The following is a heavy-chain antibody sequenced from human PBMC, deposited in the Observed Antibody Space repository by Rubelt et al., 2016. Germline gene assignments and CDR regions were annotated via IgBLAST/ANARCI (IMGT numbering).Heavy chain of an antibody. J-gene: IGHJ4*02. CDR2: IKQDGGET. CDR3: ATSWDY. V-gene: IGHV3-7*01. Sequence: EVQLVESGGGLVQPGGSLRLSCAASGFIFSRYWMAWVRQAPGKGLEWVANIKQDGGETYYVDCVKGRFTISRENAKSSMYRKMNIPRVGDTAVYYCATSWDYWGQGTLGAVSS. CDR1: GFIFSRYW.